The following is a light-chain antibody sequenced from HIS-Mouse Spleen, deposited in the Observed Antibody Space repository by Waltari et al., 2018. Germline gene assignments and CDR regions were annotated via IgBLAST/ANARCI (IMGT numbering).Light chain of an antibody. J-gene: IGLJ2*01. Sequence: SYELTQPPSVSVSPGQTARITCSGDALPKKYAYWYQQKSGQAPVLVIYKDSKRPSGIPERFSGSSSGTMATVTISGAQVEDEADYYCYSTDSSGNHRVFGGGTKLTVL. V-gene: IGLV3-10*01. CDR3: YSTDSSGNHRV. CDR2: KDS. CDR1: ALPKKY.